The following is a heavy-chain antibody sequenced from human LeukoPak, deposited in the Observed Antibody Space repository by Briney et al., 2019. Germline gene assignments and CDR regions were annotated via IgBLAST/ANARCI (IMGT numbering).Heavy chain of an antibody. J-gene: IGHJ4*02. V-gene: IGHV4-59*08. CDR3: ARGALRTTYYYDSSDEGFDY. Sequence: SETLSLTCTVSGGSISNKYWSWIRQPPGKGLEWIGYIYYSGSTNYNPSLKSRVTISVDTSKNQFSLKLSSVTAADTAVYCCARGALRTTYYYDSSDEGFDYWGQGTLVTVSS. CDR1: GGSISNKY. D-gene: IGHD3-22*01. CDR2: IYYSGST.